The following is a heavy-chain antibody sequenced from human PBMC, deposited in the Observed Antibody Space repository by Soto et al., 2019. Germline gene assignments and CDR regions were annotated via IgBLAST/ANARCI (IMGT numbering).Heavy chain of an antibody. CDR1: GFTFTSSA. D-gene: IGHD3-3*01. CDR2: IVVGGGNT. CDR3: AADRGFFGVFSPFSLCMVV. J-gene: IGHJ6*04. Sequence: SVKVSCKASGFTFTSSAVQWVRQARGQRLEWIGWIVVGGGNTNYAQKFQERVTITRDMSTSTAYMELSSLRSEDTAVYYCAADRGFFGVFSPFSLCMVVGGKGPRVSVSS. V-gene: IGHV1-58*01.